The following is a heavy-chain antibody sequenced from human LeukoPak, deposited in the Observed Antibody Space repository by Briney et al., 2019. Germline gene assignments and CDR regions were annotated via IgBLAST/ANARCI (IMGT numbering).Heavy chain of an antibody. CDR2: FSGSGGST. J-gene: IGHJ4*02. CDR1: GFTFSSLA. V-gene: IGHV3-23*01. D-gene: IGHD2-15*01. Sequence: GGPLRLPCGASGFTFSSLAMSWVRHAPGKGLEWVSSFSGSGGSTYDADSVKGRITISRENSKHTLYLQMNGLRAEDTAVYYCAKAIVVVVAATPNYFDYWGQGTLVTVSS. CDR3: AKAIVVVVAATPNYFDY.